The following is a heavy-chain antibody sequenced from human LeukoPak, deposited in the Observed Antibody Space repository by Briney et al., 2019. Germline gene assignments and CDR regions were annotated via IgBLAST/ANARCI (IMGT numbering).Heavy chain of an antibody. J-gene: IGHJ5*02. V-gene: IGHV5-51*01. CDR1: GYTFTSYW. CDR3: ARVRGCTNGVCLNWFDP. Sequence: GESLNISCKDSGYTFTSYWIAWVRQMPGKGLEWMGIIYPGDSNIRYSPSLQGQVTISADKSISTAYLQWSSLKASDSAMYYCARVRGCTNGVCLNWFDPWGQGTLVTVSS. D-gene: IGHD2-8*01. CDR2: IYPGDSNI.